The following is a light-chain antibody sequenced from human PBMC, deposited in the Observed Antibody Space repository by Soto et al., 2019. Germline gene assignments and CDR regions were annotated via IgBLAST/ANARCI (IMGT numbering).Light chain of an antibody. V-gene: IGKV3-20*01. CDR3: QQYSRAPLT. CDR2: GAS. J-gene: IGKJ1*01. Sequence: IVLTHSPGTLSLSPGERATLSCRASQSIDNNYLAWYQQKPGQAPRLVIYGASTRATDIPDRFSASGSGTDFTLTISRLEPEDFAVYYCQQYSRAPLTFGQGTKVEI. CDR1: QSIDNNY.